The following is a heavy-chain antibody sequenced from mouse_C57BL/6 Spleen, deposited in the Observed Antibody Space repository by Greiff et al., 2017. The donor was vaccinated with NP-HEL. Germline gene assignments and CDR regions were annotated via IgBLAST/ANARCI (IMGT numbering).Heavy chain of an antibody. J-gene: IGHJ3*01. D-gene: IGHD1-1*01. CDR2: IWSGGSP. CDR1: GFSLTSYG. CDR3: ARDGYYGSRGFAY. V-gene: IGHV2-2*01. Sequence: VMLVESGPGLVQPSQSLSITCTVSGFSLTSYGVHWVRQSPGKGLEWLGVIWSGGSPDYTAAFISSLSISKDNSKSQVFFKMNSLQADDTAIYYCARDGYYGSRGFAYWGQGTLVTVSA.